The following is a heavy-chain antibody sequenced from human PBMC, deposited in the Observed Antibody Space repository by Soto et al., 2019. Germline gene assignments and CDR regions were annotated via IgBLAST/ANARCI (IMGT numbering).Heavy chain of an antibody. Sequence: QVQLVESGGGLDEPGGSLRLSCVASGFIFTDYSMTWIRQAPGKGLEWVSYITTGGETTLYADSVKGRFTISRDNAKKALSLEMNSLRVDDTAVYYCARDPQRRDGYNFDSWGPGTLATVSS. CDR1: GFIFTDYS. J-gene: IGHJ4*02. V-gene: IGHV3-11*01. D-gene: IGHD5-12*01. CDR3: ARDPQRRDGYNFDS. CDR2: ITTGGETT.